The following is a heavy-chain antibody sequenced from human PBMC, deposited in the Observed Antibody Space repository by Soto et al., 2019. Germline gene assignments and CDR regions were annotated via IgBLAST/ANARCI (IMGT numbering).Heavy chain of an antibody. CDR1: GVSISSGGHY. D-gene: IGHD6-13*01. CDR3: ARERSSWYLDY. V-gene: IGHV4-31*03. CDR2: IDYSGSS. J-gene: IGHJ4*01. Sequence: SETLSLTCTVSGVSISSGGHYWSWIRQHPGKGLEWLGYIDYSGSSYSNPSLKRRVTISVNTTKNQFRLKQSSVIGEDTAVHSSARERSSWYLDYWGHGNLVTVSS.